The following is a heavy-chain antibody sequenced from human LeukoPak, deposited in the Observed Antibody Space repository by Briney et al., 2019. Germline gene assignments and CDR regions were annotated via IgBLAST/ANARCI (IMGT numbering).Heavy chain of an antibody. Sequence: PGGSLRLSCAASGFTFSGSAMHWVRQASGKGLEWVGRIRSKPHNYATAYAASVKGRFTLSRDDSENTAFLQMNSLRAEDTAIYYCTPVVGDVVFTSPYWGQGTVVTVSS. D-gene: IGHD2-21*01. V-gene: IGHV3-73*01. J-gene: IGHJ4*02. CDR3: TPVVGDVVFTSPY. CDR2: IRSKPHNYAT. CDR1: GFTFSGSA.